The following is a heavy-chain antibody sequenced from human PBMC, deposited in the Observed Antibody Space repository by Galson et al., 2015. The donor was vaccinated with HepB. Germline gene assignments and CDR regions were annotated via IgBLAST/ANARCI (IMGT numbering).Heavy chain of an antibody. V-gene: IGHV3-30*18. Sequence: SLRLSCAASGFTFSSYGMHWVRQAPGKGLEWVAVISYDGSNKYYADSVKGRFTISRDNSKNTLYLQMNSLRAEDTAVYYCAKGSYDSTTFDPDPWGQGTLVAVSS. CDR3: AKGSYDSTTFDPDP. J-gene: IGHJ5*02. CDR2: ISYDGSNK. D-gene: IGHD3-22*01. CDR1: GFTFSSYG.